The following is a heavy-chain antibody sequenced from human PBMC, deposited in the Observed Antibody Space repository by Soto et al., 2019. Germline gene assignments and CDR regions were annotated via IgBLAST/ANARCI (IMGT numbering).Heavy chain of an antibody. D-gene: IGHD2-2*01. Sequence: GGSLRLSCATSGFTFDDYGMSWVRQVPGKGLEWVSGVNWNAAGIGYADSVKGRFTISRDNAKNSLYLQMNSLRAEDTALYYCARRPSRYCSSTTCYASDYWGQGTLVTVSS. CDR3: ARRPSRYCSSTTCYASDY. J-gene: IGHJ4*02. CDR1: GFTFDDYG. CDR2: VNWNAAGI. V-gene: IGHV3-20*04.